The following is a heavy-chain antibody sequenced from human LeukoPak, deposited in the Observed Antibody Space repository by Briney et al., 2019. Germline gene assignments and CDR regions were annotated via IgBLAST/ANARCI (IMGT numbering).Heavy chain of an antibody. CDR2: INPNSGAT. Sequence: GASVKVSCKASGYTFTGYFMHWVRQAPGQGLKKMAWINPNSGATNSAQRFQGRVTVTRDTSGSTPHMDLTRLRFDDTAVIYCARGGAGNCGGACYLNWFDPWGQGTLVTVSS. CDR3: ARGGAGNCGGACYLNWFDP. CDR1: GYTFTGYF. D-gene: IGHD2-21*02. J-gene: IGHJ5*02. V-gene: IGHV1-2*02.